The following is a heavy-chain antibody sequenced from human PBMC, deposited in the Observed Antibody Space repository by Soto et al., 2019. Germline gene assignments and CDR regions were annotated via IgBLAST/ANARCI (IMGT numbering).Heavy chain of an antibody. J-gene: IGHJ6*02. CDR1: GGSISSGDYY. CDR3: ARGARVTIFGVVIMGPLGYYYYGMDV. D-gene: IGHD3-3*01. CDR2: IYYSGST. Sequence: PLETLSLTCTVSGGSISSGDYYWSWIRQPPGKGLEWIGYIYYSGSTYYNPSLKSRVTISVDTSKNQFSLKLSSVTAADTAVYYCARGARVTIFGVVIMGPLGYYYYGMDVWGQGTTVTVSS. V-gene: IGHV4-30-4*01.